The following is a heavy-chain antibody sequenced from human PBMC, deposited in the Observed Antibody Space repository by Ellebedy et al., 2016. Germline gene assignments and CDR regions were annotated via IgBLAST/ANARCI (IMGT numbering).Heavy chain of an antibody. J-gene: IGHJ4*02. D-gene: IGHD2-21*02. V-gene: IGHV3-30-3*01. CDR2: ISYDGSNK. CDR3: AKASSCGGDCFSPDY. Sequence: GGSLRLXXAASGFTFSSYAMHWVRQAPGKGLEWVAVISYDGSNKYYADSVKGRFTISRDNSKNTLYLQMNSLRAEDTAVYYCAKASSCGGDCFSPDYWGQGTLVTVSS. CDR1: GFTFSSYA.